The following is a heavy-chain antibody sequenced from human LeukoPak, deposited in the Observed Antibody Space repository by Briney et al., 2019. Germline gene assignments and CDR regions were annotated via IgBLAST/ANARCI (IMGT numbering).Heavy chain of an antibody. J-gene: IGHJ6*02. V-gene: IGHV4-4*02. CDR3: ARVAAAAGRYYYYGMDV. CDR2: IYHSGST. CDR1: GGSISSSNW. D-gene: IGHD6-13*01. Sequence: PSETLSLTCAVSGGSISSSNWWSWVRQPPGKGLEWIGEIYHSGSTNYNPSLKSLVTISVDKSKNQFSLKLSSVTAADTAVYYCARVAAAAGRYYYYGMDVWGQGTTVTVSS.